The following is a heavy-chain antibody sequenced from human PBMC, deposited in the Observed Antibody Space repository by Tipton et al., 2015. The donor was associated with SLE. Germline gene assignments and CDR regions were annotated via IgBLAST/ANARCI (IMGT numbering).Heavy chain of an antibody. Sequence: SLRLSCVASGLTFSSYWMSWVRQAPGTGLEWVAHIKEDGSETFYVDSVKGRFTISRDNAKKSLYLQMNSLRAEDTALYYCVRDRGLSWFDSWGQGTLVTVSS. CDR2: IKEDGSET. D-gene: IGHD5-12*01. CDR1: GLTFSSYW. J-gene: IGHJ5*01. CDR3: VRDRGLSWFDS. V-gene: IGHV3-7*01.